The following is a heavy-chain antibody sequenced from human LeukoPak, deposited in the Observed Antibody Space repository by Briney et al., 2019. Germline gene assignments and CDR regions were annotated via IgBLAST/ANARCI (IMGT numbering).Heavy chain of an antibody. CDR3: ARVPAAIYYYYYMDV. V-gene: IGHV4-30-4*08. CDR2: IYYSGST. D-gene: IGHD2-2*01. Sequence: SETLSLTXTVSGGSISSGDYYWSWIRQPPGKGLEWIGYIYYSGSTYYNPSLKSRVTISVDTSKNQFSLKLSSVTAADTAVYYCARVPAAIYYYYYMDVWGKGTTVTVSS. J-gene: IGHJ6*03. CDR1: GGSISSGDYY.